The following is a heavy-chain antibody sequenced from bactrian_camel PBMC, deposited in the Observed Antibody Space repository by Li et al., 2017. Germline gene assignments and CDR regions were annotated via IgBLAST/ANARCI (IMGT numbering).Heavy chain of an antibody. D-gene: IGHD1*01. Sequence: HVQLVESGGGSVQAGGSLRLSCAASGYTCSMAWFRQAPGKEREKVAALDSDGAASYADSVKGRFIVAKGSAKNSLDLQMNSLTPEDTGLYYCAADTVNTYCTPWSDFNYWGQGTQVTVS. CDR2: LDSDGAA. CDR1: GYTCS. CDR3: AADTVNTYCTPWSDFNY. J-gene: IGHJ4*01. V-gene: IGHV3S55*01.